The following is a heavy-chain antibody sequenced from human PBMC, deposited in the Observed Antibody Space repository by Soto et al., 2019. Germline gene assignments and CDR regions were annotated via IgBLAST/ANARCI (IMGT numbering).Heavy chain of an antibody. D-gene: IGHD6-19*01. CDR2: INPSGGST. V-gene: IGHV1-46*01. Sequence: ASVKVSCKASGYTFTSYYMHWVRQAPGQGLEWMGIINPSGGSTSYAQKFQGRVTMTRDTSTSTVYMELSSLRSEDTAVYYCAKFIAVAVNPYYYYGMDVWGQGTTVTVSS. CDR1: GYTFTSYY. CDR3: AKFIAVAVNPYYYYGMDV. J-gene: IGHJ6*02.